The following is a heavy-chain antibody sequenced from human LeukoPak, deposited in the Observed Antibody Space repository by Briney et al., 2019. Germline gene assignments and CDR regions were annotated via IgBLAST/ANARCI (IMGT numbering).Heavy chain of an antibody. Sequence: GWSLRLSCAASGFTFSNYGMNWVRQAPGKGLEWVSAISGSGGRTYYADSVKGRFTISRDNSRNTLYLQMNSLRDEDTAVYYCTKVDDGIISYGYFDYWGQGTLVTVSS. CDR3: TKVDDGIISYGYFDY. J-gene: IGHJ4*02. D-gene: IGHD3-16*01. CDR1: GFTFSNYG. V-gene: IGHV3-23*01. CDR2: ISGSGGRT.